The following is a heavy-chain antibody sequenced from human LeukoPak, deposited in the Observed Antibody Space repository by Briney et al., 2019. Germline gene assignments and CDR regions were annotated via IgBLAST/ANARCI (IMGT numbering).Heavy chain of an antibody. D-gene: IGHD1-1*01. CDR3: ARGATDVTRWFDP. V-gene: IGHV3-21*01. J-gene: IGHJ5*02. CDR1: GFSLSNYG. Sequence: PGGSLRLSCAASGFSLSNYGMSWVRQAPGKGREWVSIISRASESIFYADSVKGRFTISRDNAKNSLYLQMNGLRAEDTAVYYCARGATDVTRWFDPWGQGTRVTVSS. CDR2: ISRASESI.